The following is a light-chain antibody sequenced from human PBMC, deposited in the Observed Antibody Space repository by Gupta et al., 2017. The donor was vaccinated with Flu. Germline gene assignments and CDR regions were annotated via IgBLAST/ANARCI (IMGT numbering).Light chain of an antibody. J-gene: IGLJ3*02. CDR1: SSDVGGYDY. CDR3: CSDTSSSTRV. V-gene: IGLV2-14*01. Sequence: QSALTQPASVSGSPGQSITISCTGTSSDVGGYDYVSWYKQLPGKAPKLMIYDVSTRPSGVSNRFSGSKSGNTASLTISGLQADDEADYYCCSDTSSSTRVFGGGTKLTVL. CDR2: DVS.